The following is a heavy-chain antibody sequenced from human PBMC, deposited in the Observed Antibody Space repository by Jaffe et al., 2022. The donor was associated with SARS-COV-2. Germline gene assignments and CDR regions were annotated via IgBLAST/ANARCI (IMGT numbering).Heavy chain of an antibody. V-gene: IGHV2-26*01. D-gene: IGHD2-2*01. CDR3: ARICDSRYCSSTSCSSCYYGMDV. CDR2: IFSNDEK. CDR1: GFSLSNARMG. Sequence: QVTLKESGPVLVKPTETLTLTCTVSGFSLSNARMGVSWIRQPPGKALEWLAHIFSNDEKSYSTSLKSRLTISKDTSKSQVVLTMTNMDPVDTATYYCARICDSRYCSSTSCSSCYYGMDVWGQGTTVTVSS. J-gene: IGHJ6*02.